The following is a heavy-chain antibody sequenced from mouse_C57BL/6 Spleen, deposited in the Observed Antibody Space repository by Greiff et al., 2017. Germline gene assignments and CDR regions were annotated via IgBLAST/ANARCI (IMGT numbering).Heavy chain of an antibody. J-gene: IGHJ2*01. V-gene: IGHV1-80*01. D-gene: IGHD4-1*01. CDR3: AREAELGRLDY. CDR2: IYPGDGDT. Sequence: QVHVKQSGAELVKPGASVKISCKASGYAFSSYWMNWVKQRPGKGLEWIGQIYPGDGDTNYNGKFKGKATLTADKSSSTAYMQLSSLTSEDSAVYFCAREAELGRLDYWGQGTTLTVSS. CDR1: GYAFSSYW.